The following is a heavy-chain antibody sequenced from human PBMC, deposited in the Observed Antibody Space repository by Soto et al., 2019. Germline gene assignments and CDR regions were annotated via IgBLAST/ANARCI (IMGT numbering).Heavy chain of an antibody. CDR2: IYPGDSDT. CDR1: GSRFASSL. J-gene: IGHJ4*02. V-gene: IGHV5-51*01. D-gene: IGHD6-25*01. CDR3: ARPFESSGRFAY. Sequence: GRASGSRFASSLVGSVRQMPGKGLDWMGIIYPGDSDTRYSPSFQGQVTISADKSIRTAYLQWSSLKASDTAMYYCARPFESSGRFAYWGQGTPVTVSS.